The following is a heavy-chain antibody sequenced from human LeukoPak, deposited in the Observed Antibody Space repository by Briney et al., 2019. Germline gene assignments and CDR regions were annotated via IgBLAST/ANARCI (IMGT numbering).Heavy chain of an antibody. J-gene: IGHJ4*02. Sequence: GGSLRLSCLTSGFTFSRFSMTWVRHPPGRGLEWVSAISMVDGTTYYADSVKGRFSISRDDSRNTLYLQMNSLTAEDTAVYYCVHCASTSCYTGAPFYYWGQGTLVTVSS. CDR1: GFTFSRFS. V-gene: IGHV3-23*01. CDR3: VHCASTSCYTGAPFYY. D-gene: IGHD2-2*02. CDR2: ISMVDGTT.